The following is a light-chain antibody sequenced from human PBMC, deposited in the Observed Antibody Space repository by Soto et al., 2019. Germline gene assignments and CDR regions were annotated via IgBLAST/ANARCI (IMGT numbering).Light chain of an antibody. Sequence: EIVLTQSPGILSLSPGQRVTLSRRASQSVSNDFLAWYQQKPGQAPRRLIYGASTWATDVPDRFSGSGSGADVTLTISRLEPEYFAVYYCQQYGSSPPRTFGQGTKVEMK. V-gene: IGKV3-20*01. J-gene: IGKJ1*01. CDR3: QQYGSSPPRT. CDR1: QSVSNDF. CDR2: GAS.